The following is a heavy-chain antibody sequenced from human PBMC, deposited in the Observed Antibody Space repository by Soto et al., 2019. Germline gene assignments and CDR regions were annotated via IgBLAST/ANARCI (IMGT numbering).Heavy chain of an antibody. D-gene: IGHD2-21*01. CDR2: IKQDGNEK. CDR1: GFSFSSYW. CDR3: ASRLINCGGDCYHDDFDI. Sequence: GGSLSLSCAASGFSFSSYWMSGVRQAPGKGLEWVANIKQDGNEKYYVDSVKGRFTISRDNAKNSLYLQMNSLRAEDTAVYYCASRLINCGGDCYHDDFDIWGQGRMVTVSS. V-gene: IGHV3-7*01. J-gene: IGHJ3*02.